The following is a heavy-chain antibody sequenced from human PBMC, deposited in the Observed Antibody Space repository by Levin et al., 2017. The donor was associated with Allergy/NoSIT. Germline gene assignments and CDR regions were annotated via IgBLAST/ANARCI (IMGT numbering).Heavy chain of an antibody. J-gene: IGHJ6*02. D-gene: IGHD1-1*01. Sequence: SQTLSLTCAVSGGSFTAPYWNWIRQSPGKGLEWIGEINHSGGTNYNPSLKSRVTISADTSSSQISLRLTSMTAADTAVYYCARGSEYEEPTISNYYYYYGMDVWGQGTTVTVSS. V-gene: IGHV4-34*01. CDR1: GGSFTAPY. CDR3: ARGSEYEEPTISNYYYYYGMDV. CDR2: INHSGGT.